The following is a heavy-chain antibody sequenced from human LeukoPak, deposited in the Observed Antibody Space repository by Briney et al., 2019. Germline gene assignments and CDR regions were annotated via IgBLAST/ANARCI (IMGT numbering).Heavy chain of an antibody. CDR2: INPNSGGT. J-gene: IGHJ4*02. D-gene: IGHD6-13*01. CDR1: GYTFTGYY. V-gene: IGHV1-2*02. Sequence: ASVKVSCKASGYTFTGYYMHWVRQAPGQGLEWMGWINPNSGGTNYAQKFQGRVTMTRDTSISTAYMELSRLRSDDTAVYYCARDARNGSSPYYFDYWGQGTLVTVSS. CDR3: ARDARNGSSPYYFDY.